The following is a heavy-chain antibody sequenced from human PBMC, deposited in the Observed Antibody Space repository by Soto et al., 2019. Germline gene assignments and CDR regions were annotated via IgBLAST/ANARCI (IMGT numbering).Heavy chain of an antibody. Sequence: QVQLVQSGAEVKKPGSSVKVSCKASGGTFSSYTISWVRQAPGQGLEWMGRIIPILGIANYAQKFQGRVTITADKSTSTAYMELSSLRSEDPAVYYCANSYCSGGSCYPYYYYGMDVWGQGTTVTVSS. CDR3: ANSYCSGGSCYPYYYYGMDV. CDR2: IIPILGIA. J-gene: IGHJ6*02. CDR1: GGTFSSYT. V-gene: IGHV1-69*02. D-gene: IGHD2-15*01.